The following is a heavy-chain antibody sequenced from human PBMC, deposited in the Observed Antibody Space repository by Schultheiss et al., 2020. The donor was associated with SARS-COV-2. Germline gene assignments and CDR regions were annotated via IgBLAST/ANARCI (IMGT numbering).Heavy chain of an antibody. CDR3: ARGRITMVQGVITGFDY. J-gene: IGHJ4*02. Sequence: SETLSLTCTVSGGSISSYYWSWIRQPPGKGLEWIGEINHSGSTYYNPSLKSRVTISVDTSKNQFSLKLSSVTAADTAVYYCARGRITMVQGVITGFDYWGQGTLVTVSS. D-gene: IGHD3-10*01. CDR1: GGSISSYY. V-gene: IGHV4-34*01. CDR2: INHSGST.